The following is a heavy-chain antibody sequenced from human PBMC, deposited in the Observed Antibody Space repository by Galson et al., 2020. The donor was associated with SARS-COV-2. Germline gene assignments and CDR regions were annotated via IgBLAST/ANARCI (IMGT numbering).Heavy chain of an antibody. CDR1: GFTFTRTA. Sequence: SVKVSCKASGFTFTRTAIQWVRQACGQRLEWIGWIFVGSGNTKYAQRFHDRVSITRDVSTSTAYMEVSGLTSEDTAVYYCALPLYDFNYGMDVWGQGTTVTVSS. CDR2: IFVGSGNT. J-gene: IGHJ6*02. V-gene: IGHV1-58*02. CDR3: ALPLYDFNYGMDV.